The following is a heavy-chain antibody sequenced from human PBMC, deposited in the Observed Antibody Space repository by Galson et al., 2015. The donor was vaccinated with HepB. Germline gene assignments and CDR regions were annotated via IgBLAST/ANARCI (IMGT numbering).Heavy chain of an antibody. Sequence: SLILSCAASGFTFSSYAMSWVRQAPGKGLEWVSAISGSGGSTYYADSVKGRFTISRDNSKNTLYLQMNSLRAEDTAVYYCARTSLGGGSSFHWGQGTLVTVSS. CDR1: GFTFSSYA. D-gene: IGHD3-16*01. V-gene: IGHV3-23*01. CDR3: ARTSLGGGSSFH. CDR2: ISGSGGST. J-gene: IGHJ4*02.